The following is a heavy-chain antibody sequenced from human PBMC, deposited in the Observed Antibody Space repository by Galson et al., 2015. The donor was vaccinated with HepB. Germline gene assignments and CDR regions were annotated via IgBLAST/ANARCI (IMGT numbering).Heavy chain of an antibody. CDR1: GFTFSSYS. V-gene: IGHV3-21*01. Sequence: SLRLSCAASGFTFSSYSMNWVRQAPGKGLEWVSSISSSSSYIYYADSVKGRFTISRDNAKNSLYLQMNSLRAEDTAVYYCARVFNRYSGSYYGPLGADLWGRGTLVTVSS. CDR3: ARVFNRYSGSYYGPLGADL. CDR2: ISSSSSYI. D-gene: IGHD1-26*01. J-gene: IGHJ2*01.